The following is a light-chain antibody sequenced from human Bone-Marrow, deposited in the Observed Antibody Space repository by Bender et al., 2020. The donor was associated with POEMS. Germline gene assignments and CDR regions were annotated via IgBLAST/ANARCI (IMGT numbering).Light chain of an antibody. Sequence: SSELTQPPSVSVSPGQTARITCSGDALPKQYAYWYQQKPGQAPVLVVYDDSDRPSGIPERFSGSNSGNIATLTISGTQALDEADYYCQAWDTSSVVFGGGTKLTVL. CDR2: DDS. V-gene: IGLV3-1*01. CDR1: ALPKQY. J-gene: IGLJ2*01. CDR3: QAWDTSSVV.